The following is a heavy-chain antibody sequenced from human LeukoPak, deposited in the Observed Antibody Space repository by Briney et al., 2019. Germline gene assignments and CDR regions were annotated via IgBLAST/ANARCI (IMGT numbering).Heavy chain of an antibody. J-gene: IGHJ5*01. CDR2: IKQDGSEK. CDR1: GFTLSYYW. CDR3: WRNEVGCSVAP. Sequence: GGSLRLSCAASGFTLSYYWMSWVRQAPGKGLEWVANIKQDGSEKYYVDSVKGRFTISRDNAKNSLFLQMDSLRAEDTAVYYCWRNEVGCSVAPWGQGTPVTGPS. V-gene: IGHV3-7*01. D-gene: IGHD1-26*01.